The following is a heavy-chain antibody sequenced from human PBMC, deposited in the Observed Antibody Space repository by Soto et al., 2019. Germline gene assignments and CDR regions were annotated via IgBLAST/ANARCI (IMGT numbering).Heavy chain of an antibody. CDR1: GGSISSGDYY. V-gene: IGHV4-31*03. D-gene: IGHD2-8*01. CDR2: IYYTGSA. CDR3: ARDLHTELTKNWFDS. Sequence: PSETLSLTCTVSGGSISSGDYYWSWLRQHPQKGLEWIGYIYYTGSAYYNPSLKSRVTISVDTSKNQFSLRVNSVTAADTAVYYCARDLHTELTKNWFDSWGQGTLVTVSS. J-gene: IGHJ5*01.